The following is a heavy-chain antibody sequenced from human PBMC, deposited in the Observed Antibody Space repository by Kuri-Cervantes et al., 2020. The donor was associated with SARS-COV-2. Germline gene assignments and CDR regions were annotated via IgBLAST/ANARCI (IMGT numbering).Heavy chain of an antibody. CDR3: ARGDFWSGYYLDY. CDR1: GGSFSGYY. J-gene: IGHJ4*02. Sequence: LSLTCAVYGGSFSGYYMSWIRQAPGKGLEWVSYISSSGSTIYYADSVKGRFTISRDNAKNSLYLQMNSLRAEDTAVYYCARGDFWSGYYLDYWGQGNLVTVSS. V-gene: IGHV3-11*04. D-gene: IGHD3-3*01. CDR2: ISSSGSTI.